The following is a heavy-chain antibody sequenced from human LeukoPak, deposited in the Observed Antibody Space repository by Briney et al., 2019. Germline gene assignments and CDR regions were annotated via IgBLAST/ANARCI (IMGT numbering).Heavy chain of an antibody. J-gene: IGHJ4*02. Sequence: PSETLSLTCAVYGGSFSGYYWSWIRQPPGKGLEWMGEINHSGSTNYNPSLTSRVTISVDTYKNQFSLKLSSVTAAATAVYYCARGGSGYSSSWFLDYWGQGTLVTVSS. CDR2: INHSGST. D-gene: IGHD6-13*01. CDR3: ARGGSGYSSSWFLDY. CDR1: GGSFSGYY. V-gene: IGHV4-34*01.